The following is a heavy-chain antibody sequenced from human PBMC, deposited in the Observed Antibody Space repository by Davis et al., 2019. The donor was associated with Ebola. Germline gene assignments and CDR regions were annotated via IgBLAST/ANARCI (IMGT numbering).Heavy chain of an antibody. Sequence: GESLKISCAASGFTVSSNYMSWVRQAPGKGLEWISYISDSGSTTYYTDSVKGRFTISRDNSKNTLYLQMNSLRAEDTAVYYCAKGTTVTTLPSFDYWGQGTLVTVSS. D-gene: IGHD4-11*01. CDR3: AKGTTVTTLPSFDY. J-gene: IGHJ4*02. CDR2: ISDSGSTT. CDR1: GFTVSSNY. V-gene: IGHV3-23*01.